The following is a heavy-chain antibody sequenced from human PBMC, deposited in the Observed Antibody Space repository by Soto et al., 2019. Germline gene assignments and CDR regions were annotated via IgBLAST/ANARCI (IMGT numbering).Heavy chain of an antibody. CDR1: GFTFNNYG. D-gene: IGHD2-8*01. CDR3: AKQVVPHTNGVES. CDR2: ISYDGSNK. V-gene: IGHV3-30*18. J-gene: IGHJ3*01. Sequence: GGSLRLSCAASGFTFNNYGIHWVRQAPGKGLEWVAVISYDGSNKYFADSVKGRFTISRDNSQNTLYLQMNSLRPEDTAVYHCAKQVVPHTNGVESWGQGTMVTVSS.